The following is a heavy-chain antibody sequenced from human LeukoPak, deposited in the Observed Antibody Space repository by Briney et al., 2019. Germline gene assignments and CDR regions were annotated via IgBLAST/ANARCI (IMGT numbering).Heavy chain of an antibody. Sequence: PGGSLRLSCAASGFTVSSNYMSWVRQAPGKGLEWVSVIYSGGSTYYADSVKGRFTISRDNSKNTLYLQMNSLRAEDTAVYYCARPPPYGSGSFLGTWGQGTLVTVSS. V-gene: IGHV3-53*01. CDR2: IYSGGST. J-gene: IGHJ4*02. D-gene: IGHD3-10*01. CDR1: GFTVSSNY. CDR3: ARPPPYGSGSFLGT.